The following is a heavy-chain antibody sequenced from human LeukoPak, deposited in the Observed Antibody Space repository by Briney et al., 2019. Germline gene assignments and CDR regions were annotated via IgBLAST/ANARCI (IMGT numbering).Heavy chain of an antibody. CDR1: GFTFSRYW. J-gene: IGHJ4*02. D-gene: IGHD6-19*01. V-gene: IGHV3-7*05. CDR3: ARQLSGWYDADPY. CDR2: IKEDGSRN. Sequence: GGSLRLSCAASGFTFSRYWMSWARQAPGKGLEWVANIKEDGSRNHYVDSVKGRFTISRDNAKNSLYLQMSSLRAEDTAVYYCARQLSGWYDADPYWGQGTLVTVSS.